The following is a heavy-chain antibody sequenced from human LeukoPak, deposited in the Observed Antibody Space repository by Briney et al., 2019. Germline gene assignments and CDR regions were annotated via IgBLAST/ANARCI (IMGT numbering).Heavy chain of an antibody. V-gene: IGHV4-31*11. Sequence: PSETLSLTCAVSGGSISSGGYYWSWIPQHPGKGLEWIGYIYYSGRTYYNPSLKSRVTISVDTSKNQFSLKLSSVTAADAAVYYCARGGSYQKVFDYWGQGTLVSVSS. CDR2: IYYSGRT. J-gene: IGHJ4*02. CDR1: GGSISSGGYY. CDR3: ARGGSYQKVFDY. D-gene: IGHD3-16*01.